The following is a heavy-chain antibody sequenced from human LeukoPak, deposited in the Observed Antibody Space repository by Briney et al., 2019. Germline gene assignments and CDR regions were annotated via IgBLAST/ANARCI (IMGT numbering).Heavy chain of an antibody. CDR1: GGSISSYSYY. J-gene: IGHJ2*01. CDR2: IYYSGST. V-gene: IGHV4-39*07. Sequence: SQTLSLTCTVSGGSISSYSYYWGWIRQSPGKGLEWIGSIYYSGSTYYNPSLKSRVTLSVDTSKDQFSLKLSSVTAADTAVYYCARRYSGRESPKAWYFDLWGRGTLVTVSS. CDR3: ARRYSGRESPKAWYFDL. D-gene: IGHD1-26*01.